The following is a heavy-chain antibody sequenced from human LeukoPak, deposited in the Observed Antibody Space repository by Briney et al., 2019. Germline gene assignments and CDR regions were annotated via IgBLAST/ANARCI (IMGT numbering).Heavy chain of an antibody. CDR2: ISAYNGNT. J-gene: IGHJ6*03. CDR3: ARAIGIYPGIAVAGHTARGDYYYYYMDV. CDR1: GYTFTSYG. V-gene: IGHV1-18*01. Sequence: ASVKVSCKASGYTFTSYGISWVRQAPGQGLEWMGWISAYNGNTNYAQKLQGRVTMTTDTSTSTAYMELRSLRSDDTAVYYCARAIGIYPGIAVAGHTARGDYYYYYMDVWGKGTTVTVSS. D-gene: IGHD6-19*01.